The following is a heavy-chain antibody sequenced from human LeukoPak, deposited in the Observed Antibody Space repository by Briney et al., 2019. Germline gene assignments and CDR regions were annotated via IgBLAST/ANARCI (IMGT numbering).Heavy chain of an antibody. J-gene: IGHJ4*02. CDR2: ITTKSTKYAT. CDR3: TTYRSGHY. Sequence: PGGSLRLSCAASGFTFSGSAMHWVRQASGKGLEWVGRITTKSTKYATAYAASVKGRFTISRDDSENTAYLQMNGLKIEDTAVYYCTTYRSGHYWGQGTLVTVSS. D-gene: IGHD6-19*01. CDR1: GFTFSGSA. V-gene: IGHV3-73*01.